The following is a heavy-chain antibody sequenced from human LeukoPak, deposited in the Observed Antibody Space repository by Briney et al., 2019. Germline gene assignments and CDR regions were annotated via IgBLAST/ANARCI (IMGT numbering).Heavy chain of an antibody. J-gene: IGHJ6*02. V-gene: IGHV4-59*08. CDR3: ARSMVSYYYYGMDV. Sequence: SETLSLTCTVSGGSISSYYWSWIRQPPGKGLEWIGYIYYSGSTNYNPSLKSRVTISVDTSKNQFSLKLSSVTAADAAVYYCARSMVSYYYYGMDVWGQGTTVTVSS. D-gene: IGHD3-10*01. CDR1: GGSISSYY. CDR2: IYYSGST.